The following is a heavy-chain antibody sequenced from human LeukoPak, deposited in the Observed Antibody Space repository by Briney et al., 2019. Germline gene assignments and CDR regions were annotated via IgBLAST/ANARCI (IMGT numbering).Heavy chain of an antibody. V-gene: IGHV1-18*01. CDR3: ARDLLSGSFGYYYYGMDV. CDR1: GYTFTSYG. D-gene: IGHD1-26*01. Sequence: ASVKVSCKASGYTFTSYGISGVGQAPGQGLEWIGLSNAYNGNTNYAQKLQGRVTMTTDTSTSTAYMELRRLRSDDTAVYYCARDLLSGSFGYYYYGMDVWGQGTTVTVSS. J-gene: IGHJ6*02. CDR2: SNAYNGNT.